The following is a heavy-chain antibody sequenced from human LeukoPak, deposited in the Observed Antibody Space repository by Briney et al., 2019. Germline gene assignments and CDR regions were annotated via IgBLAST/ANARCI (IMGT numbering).Heavy chain of an antibody. CDR2: IWYDGSNK. CDR1: GFTFSSYG. J-gene: IGHJ4*02. V-gene: IGHV3-33*01. Sequence: PGGSLRLSCAASGFTFSSYGMHWVRQAPGKGLEWVAVIWYDGSNKYYADSVKGRFTISRDNSKNTLYLQMNSLRAEDTAVYYCARSTTPYSSGWYSDYWGQGTLVTVSS. CDR3: ARSTTPYSSGWYSDY. D-gene: IGHD6-19*01.